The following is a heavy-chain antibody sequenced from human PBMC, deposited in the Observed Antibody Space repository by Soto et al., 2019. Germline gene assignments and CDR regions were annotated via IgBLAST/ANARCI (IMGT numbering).Heavy chain of an antibody. CDR3: ARGELSTVTTIRWFDP. CDR2: INHSGST. J-gene: IGHJ5*02. D-gene: IGHD4-17*01. Sequence: PSETLSLTCAVYGGSFSGYYWSWIRQPPGKGLEWIGEINHSGSTNYNPSLKSRVTISVDTSENQFSLKLSSVTAADTAVYYCARGELSTVTTIRWFDPWGQGTLVTVSS. V-gene: IGHV4-34*01. CDR1: GGSFSGYY.